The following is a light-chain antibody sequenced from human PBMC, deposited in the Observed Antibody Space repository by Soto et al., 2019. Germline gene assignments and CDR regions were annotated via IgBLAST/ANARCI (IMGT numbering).Light chain of an antibody. V-gene: IGLV2-14*01. CDR3: SSYTFSSTLVV. CDR2: EVN. J-gene: IGLJ3*02. Sequence: QSALTQPASVSGSPGQSITISCTGTSSDVGGYNFVSWYQQHPGKAPRLMIFEVNNRPSGVSDRFSGSKSGNTASLTISGLQAEDVADYYCSSYTFSSTLVVFGGGTKVTVL. CDR1: SSDVGGYNF.